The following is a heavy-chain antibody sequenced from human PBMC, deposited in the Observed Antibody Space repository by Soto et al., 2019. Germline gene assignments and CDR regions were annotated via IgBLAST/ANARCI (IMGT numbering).Heavy chain of an antibody. CDR3: AREIDGYYGMDV. Sequence: QVQLVQSGAEVKKPGSSVKVSCKASGGTFSTDSISWVRQAPGQGLEWMWGIIPMFGTANNAQKFQGRVTITADESTSTAYMELSSLRSEDTAVYFCAREIDGYYGMDVWGQGTTVTVAS. CDR2: IIPMFGTA. J-gene: IGHJ6*02. V-gene: IGHV1-69*12. CDR1: GGTFSTDS.